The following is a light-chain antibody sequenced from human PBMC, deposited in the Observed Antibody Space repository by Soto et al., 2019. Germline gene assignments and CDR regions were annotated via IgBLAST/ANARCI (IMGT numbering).Light chain of an antibody. CDR1: QSVSSN. CDR2: GAS. Sequence: EIVMTQSPATLSVSPGERATLSCRASQSVSSNLAWYQQKPGQAPRLLIYGASTRATGIPARFSGSGSGTEFTLTISSLQSGDFAVYYCQQYNNWRPQTFGQGTKVEI. J-gene: IGKJ1*01. CDR3: QQYNNWRPQT. V-gene: IGKV3-15*01.